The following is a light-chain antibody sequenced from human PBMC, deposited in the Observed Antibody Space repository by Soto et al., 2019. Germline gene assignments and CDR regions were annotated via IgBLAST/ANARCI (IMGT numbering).Light chain of an antibody. J-gene: IGKJ2*01. CDR2: GAS. Sequence: TVLTQSPGTLSLSPGERATLSCRASQSVSSTYVSWYQQKPGQAPRLLIFGASSRATGIPDRFSGSGSGTDFTLPISRLEPEDFAVYYCQQSANSPVTFGQGTKLEIK. CDR1: QSVSSTY. V-gene: IGKV3-20*01. CDR3: QQSANSPVT.